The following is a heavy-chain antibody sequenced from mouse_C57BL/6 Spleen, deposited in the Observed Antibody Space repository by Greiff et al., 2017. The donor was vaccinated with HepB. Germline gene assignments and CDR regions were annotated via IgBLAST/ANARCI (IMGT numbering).Heavy chain of an antibody. J-gene: IGHJ2*01. D-gene: IGHD1-1*01. CDR1: GFTFSDYY. CDR2: ISNGGGST. Sequence: EVKLVESGGGLVQPGGSLKLSCAASGFTFSDYYMYWVRQTPEKRLEWVAYISNGGGSTYYPDTVKGRFTISRDNAKNTLYLQMSRLKSEETAMYYCARLYYYVSRRYFDYWGQGTTLTVSS. CDR3: ARLYYYVSRRYFDY. V-gene: IGHV5-12*01.